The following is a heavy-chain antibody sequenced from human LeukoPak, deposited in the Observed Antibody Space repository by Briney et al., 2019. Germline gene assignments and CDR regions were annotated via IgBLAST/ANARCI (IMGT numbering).Heavy chain of an antibody. Sequence: GESLRLSCAASGFTFSFYGMHWVRQAPGKGLEWAAFIGYDGGNKYYADSVKGRFTISRDNSKNTLYLQMNSLKAEDTAVYYCAKDLYNYYGSGSSFNFWGQGTLVTVSS. CDR3: AKDLYNYYGSGSSFNF. CDR2: IGYDGGNK. V-gene: IGHV3-30*02. J-gene: IGHJ4*02. D-gene: IGHD3-10*01. CDR1: GFTFSFYG.